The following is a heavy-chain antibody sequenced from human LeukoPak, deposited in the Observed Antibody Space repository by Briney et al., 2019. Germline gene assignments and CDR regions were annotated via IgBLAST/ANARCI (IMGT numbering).Heavy chain of an antibody. CDR1: GFTFSSYG. CDR2: IWYDGSNK. CDR3: ARDQNQWLYVYGMDV. Sequence: GGSLRLSCAASGFTFSSYGMHWVRQAPGKGLEWVALIWYDGSNKYYADSVKGRFTISRDNSKNTLYLQMNSLRAEDTAVYYCARDQNQWLYVYGMDVWGQGTTVTVSS. D-gene: IGHD6-19*01. V-gene: IGHV3-33*01. J-gene: IGHJ6*02.